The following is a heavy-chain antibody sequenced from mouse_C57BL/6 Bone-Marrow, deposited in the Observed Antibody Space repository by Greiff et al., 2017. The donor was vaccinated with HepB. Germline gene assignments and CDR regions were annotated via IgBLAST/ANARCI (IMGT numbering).Heavy chain of an antibody. V-gene: IGHV1-52*01. J-gene: IGHJ4*01. CDR3: ASDYYGSTMDY. CDR2: IDPSDSET. CDR1: GYTFTSYW. D-gene: IGHD1-1*01. Sequence: QLQQPGAELVRPGSSVKLSCKASGYTFTSYWMHWVKQRPIQGLEWIGNIDPSDSETHYNQKFKDKATLTVDKSSGTAYMQRSSLTSEDSAVYYCASDYYGSTMDYWGQGTSVTVSS.